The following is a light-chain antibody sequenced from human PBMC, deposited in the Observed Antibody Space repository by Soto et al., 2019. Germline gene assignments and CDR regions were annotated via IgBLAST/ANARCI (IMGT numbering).Light chain of an antibody. CDR3: QQRSDWPPIT. J-gene: IGKJ5*01. Sequence: EIVLTQSPDTLSLSPGERATLSCRASQSVRSERLAWYQQKRGQAPTLLIFDASSRASGTPARFSGSGSGTDFTLTISSLEPEDFAVYYCQQRSDWPPITVGQGTRLE. V-gene: IGKV3-11*01. CDR1: QSVRSER. CDR2: DAS.